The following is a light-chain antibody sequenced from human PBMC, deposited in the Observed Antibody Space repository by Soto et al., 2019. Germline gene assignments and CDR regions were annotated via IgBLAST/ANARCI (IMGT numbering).Light chain of an antibody. V-gene: IGKV1-39*01. J-gene: IGKJ1*01. CDR2: AAS. CDR1: QSISSY. CDR3: QQSFSNPRT. Sequence: DIQMTQSPSSLSASVGDRVSITCRASQSISSYLNWYQQKPGKAPKLLIYAASSLQSGVPSSFSGSGSGTDFTLTISSLQPEDFASYYCQQSFSNPRTFGQGTKVDI.